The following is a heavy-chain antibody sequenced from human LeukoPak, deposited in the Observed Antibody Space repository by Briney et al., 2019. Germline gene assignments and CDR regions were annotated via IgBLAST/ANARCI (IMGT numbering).Heavy chain of an antibody. V-gene: IGHV3-74*01. J-gene: IGHJ4*02. D-gene: IGHD6-13*01. CDR3: ARDLSSSWYSWPSDY. CDR1: GFTFSSYW. CDR2: INSDGSST. Sequence: PGASLRLSCAASGFTFSSYWMHWVRQAPGKGLVWVSRINSDGSSTSYADSVKGRFTISRDNAKNTLYLQMNSLRAEDTAVYYCARDLSSSWYSWPSDYWGQGTLVTVSS.